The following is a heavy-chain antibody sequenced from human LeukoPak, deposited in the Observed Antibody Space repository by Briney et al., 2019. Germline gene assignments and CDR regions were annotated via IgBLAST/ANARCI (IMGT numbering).Heavy chain of an antibody. J-gene: IGHJ4*02. CDR1: GGSISSHH. D-gene: IGHD6-13*01. V-gene: IGHV4-59*08. Sequence: PSETLSLTCTVSGGSISSHHWSWIRQPPGKGLEWIGYIYYIGSTNYKPSLKSRVTISVDTSKNQFSLKLTSVTAADTAVYYCARHLDIAASGTFAYWGQGTLVTVSS. CDR3: ARHLDIAASGTFAY. CDR2: IYYIGST.